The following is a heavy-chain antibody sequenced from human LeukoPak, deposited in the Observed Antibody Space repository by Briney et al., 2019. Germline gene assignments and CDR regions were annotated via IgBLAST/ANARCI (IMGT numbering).Heavy chain of an antibody. CDR1: GYTFTSYD. Sequence: ASVKVSCKASGYTFTSYDINWVRQATGQGLEWMGWMNPNSGNTGYAQKFQGRVTMTRNTSISTAYMELSSLRSEDTAVYYCARAGDYVYYFDYWGQGTLVTVSS. V-gene: IGHV1-8*01. J-gene: IGHJ4*02. CDR2: MNPNSGNT. D-gene: IGHD4-17*01. CDR3: ARAGDYVYYFDY.